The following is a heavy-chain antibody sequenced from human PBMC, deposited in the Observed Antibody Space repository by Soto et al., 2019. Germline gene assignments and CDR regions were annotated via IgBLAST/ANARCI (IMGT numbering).Heavy chain of an antibody. CDR1: GGTFSTYA. CDR3: ASGIHLWLRRINNGYSG. D-gene: IGHD5-12*01. CDR2: IIPMFGTA. Sequence: QVQLVQSGAEVKEPESSVKVSCKAPGGTFSTYAISWVRQAPGQGLEWMGGIIPMFGTANYAQRFQDRVTITADESTNTVYMELSSLRSEDTAVYFCASGIHLWLRRINNGYSGWGQGTLVTVSS. J-gene: IGHJ4*02. V-gene: IGHV1-69*12.